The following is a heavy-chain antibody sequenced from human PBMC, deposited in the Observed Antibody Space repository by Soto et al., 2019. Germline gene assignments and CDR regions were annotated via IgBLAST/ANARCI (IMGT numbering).Heavy chain of an antibody. Sequence: SDTLSLTCAVSGGSISSGGYSWSWIRQPPGKGLEWIGYIYHSGSTYCNPSLKSRVTISVDRSKNQFSLKLSSVTAADTAVYYCARGQVVAAQHWGQGTLVTVSS. D-gene: IGHD2-15*01. CDR1: GGSISSGGYS. CDR3: ARGQVVAAQH. V-gene: IGHV4-30-2*01. J-gene: IGHJ4*02. CDR2: IYHSGST.